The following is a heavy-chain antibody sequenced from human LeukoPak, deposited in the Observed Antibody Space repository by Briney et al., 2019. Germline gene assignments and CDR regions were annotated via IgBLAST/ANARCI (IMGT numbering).Heavy chain of an antibody. CDR3: ARDNYSGSRYFDH. CDR2: ITSGSSHI. Sequence: GGSLRLSCGASGFSFSTHTMNWVRQAPGKGLEWVSYITSGSSHIYYADSVKGRFTVSRDNAKNSLYLQMNSLRDEDTAVYYCARDNYSGSRYFDHWGQGTLVTVSS. V-gene: IGHV3-21*01. J-gene: IGHJ4*02. D-gene: IGHD1-26*01. CDR1: GFSFSTHT.